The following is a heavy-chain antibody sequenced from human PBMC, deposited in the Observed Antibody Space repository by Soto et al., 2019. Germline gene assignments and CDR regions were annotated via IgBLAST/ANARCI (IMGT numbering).Heavy chain of an antibody. V-gene: IGHV3-30*04. J-gene: IGHJ4*02. CDR1: GFTFSSYA. CDR3: AKDFTSLWRIAALSLFDY. CDR2: ISYDGSNK. Sequence: GGSLRLSCAASGFTFSSYAMHWVRQAPGKGLEWVAVISYDGSNKYYADSVKGRFTISRDNSKNTLYLQMNSLRAEDTAVYYCAKDFTSLWRIAALSLFDYWGQGTLVTV. D-gene: IGHD6-6*01.